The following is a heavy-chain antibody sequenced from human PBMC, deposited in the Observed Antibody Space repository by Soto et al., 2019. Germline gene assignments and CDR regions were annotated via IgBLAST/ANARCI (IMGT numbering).Heavy chain of an antibody. V-gene: IGHV1-18*01. Sequence: ASVKVSCKASGYTFINYGISWVRQAPGQGLEWMGWTTAYNGNTNYAQKFQDRVTMTTDTSTSTVYMELRSLRSDDTAVYYCARGRLCSRTNCYVDIMDIWGQ. CDR3: ARGRLCSRTNCYVDIMDI. CDR1: GYTFINYG. CDR2: TTAYNGNT. J-gene: IGHJ6*02. D-gene: IGHD2-2*01.